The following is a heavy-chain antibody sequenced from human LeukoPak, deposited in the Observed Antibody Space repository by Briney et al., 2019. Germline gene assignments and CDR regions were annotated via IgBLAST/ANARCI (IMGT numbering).Heavy chain of an antibody. Sequence: PGGSLRLSCAASGFTFSSYGMNWVRQAPGKGLEWVSYISSSGSTIYYADSVKGRFTISRDNAKNSLYLQMNSLRAEDTAVYYCARDSGATPSYYYMDVWGKGTTVTVSS. CDR3: ARDSGATPSYYYMDV. CDR1: GFTFSSYG. J-gene: IGHJ6*03. CDR2: ISSSGSTI. D-gene: IGHD1-26*01. V-gene: IGHV3-48*04.